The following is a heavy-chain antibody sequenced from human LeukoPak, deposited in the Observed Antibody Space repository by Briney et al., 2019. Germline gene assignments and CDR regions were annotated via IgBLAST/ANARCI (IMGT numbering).Heavy chain of an antibody. V-gene: IGHV4-38-2*01. CDR2: IYHSGST. CDR3: ARGETLDAFDI. J-gene: IGHJ3*02. CDR1: GYSISSGYS. Sequence: SQTLSLTCAVSGYSISSGYSWGWIRQPPGKGLEWIGSIYHSGSTYYNPSLKSRVTISVDTSKNQFSLKLSSVTAADTAVYYCARGETLDAFDIWGQGTMVTVSS. D-gene: IGHD5-24*01.